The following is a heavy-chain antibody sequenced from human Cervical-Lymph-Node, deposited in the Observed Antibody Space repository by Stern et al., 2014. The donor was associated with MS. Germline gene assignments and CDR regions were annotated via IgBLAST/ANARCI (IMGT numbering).Heavy chain of an antibody. CDR2: VIPMFGIA. J-gene: IGHJ4*02. Sequence: VQLVESGAEVKKPGSSVKVSCKASGGTIRTYIIGWVRQAPGQGLEWMGGVIPMFGIANYAEKFQDRVTITADESTSTAYMDLSSLRSEDTAVYYCARATSDYIWGTYRFLDSWGQGTLVIVSS. V-gene: IGHV1-69*01. D-gene: IGHD3-16*02. CDR1: GGTIRTYI. CDR3: ARATSDYIWGTYRFLDS.